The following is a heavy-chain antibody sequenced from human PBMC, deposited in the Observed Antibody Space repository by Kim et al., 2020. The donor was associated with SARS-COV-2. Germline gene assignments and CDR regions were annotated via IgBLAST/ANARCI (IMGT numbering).Heavy chain of an antibody. V-gene: IGHV4-31*03. Sequence: SETLSLTCTVSGGSISSGGHYWSWIRQHPGKGLEWIGYIYYSGSTYYNPSLKSRVTISVDTSKNQFSLKLSSVTAADTAVYYCARDLRGAYGSGELDYWGQGTLVTVSS. CDR2: IYYSGST. J-gene: IGHJ4*02. D-gene: IGHD3-10*01. CDR3: ARDLRGAYGSGELDY. CDR1: GGSISSGGHY.